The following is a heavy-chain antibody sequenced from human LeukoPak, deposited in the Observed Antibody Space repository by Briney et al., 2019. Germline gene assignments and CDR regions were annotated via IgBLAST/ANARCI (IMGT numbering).Heavy chain of an antibody. CDR3: ARESTITMVRDSYNWFDP. Sequence: GASVKVSCKASGYTFTSYDINWVRQATGQGLEWMGWMNPNSGNTGYAQKFQGRVTMTRNTSISTAYMELSSLRSDDTAVYYCARESTITMVRDSYNWFDPWGQGTLVTVSS. CDR2: MNPNSGNT. J-gene: IGHJ5*02. CDR1: GYTFTSYD. D-gene: IGHD3-10*01. V-gene: IGHV1-8*01.